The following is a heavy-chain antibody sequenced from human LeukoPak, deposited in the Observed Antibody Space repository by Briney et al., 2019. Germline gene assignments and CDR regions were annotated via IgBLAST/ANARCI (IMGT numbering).Heavy chain of an antibody. J-gene: IGHJ4*02. CDR2: IRASDGST. CDR1: GFTFSTYA. D-gene: IGHD4-23*01. Sequence: GESLRLSCAASGFTFSTYALSWVRQAPGKGLEWVSSIRASDGSTYYADSVKGRFAIPRDNSKNTLYLKMDSLRAEDTAVYYCAKDVYGDYGGLDYWGQGTLVTVSS. CDR3: AKDVYGDYGGLDY. V-gene: IGHV3-23*01.